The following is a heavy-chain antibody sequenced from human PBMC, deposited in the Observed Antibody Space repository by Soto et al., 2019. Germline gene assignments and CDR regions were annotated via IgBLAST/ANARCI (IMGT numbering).Heavy chain of an antibody. V-gene: IGHV1-18*01. CDR2: ISAYNGNT. CDR3: AGLRTNGWFGQYYYYYYMDV. Sequence: ASVKVSCKASGYTFTSYGISWVRQAPGQGLEWLGWISAYNGNTNYAQKLQGRVTMTTDTSTSTAYMELRSLRSDDTAVYYCAGLRTNGWFGQYYYYYYMDVWGKGTTVTVPS. CDR1: GYTFTSYG. D-gene: IGHD3-10*01. J-gene: IGHJ6*03.